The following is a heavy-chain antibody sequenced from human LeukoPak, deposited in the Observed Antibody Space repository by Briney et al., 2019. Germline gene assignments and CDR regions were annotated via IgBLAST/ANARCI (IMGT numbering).Heavy chain of an antibody. D-gene: IGHD4-23*01. CDR2: INTNTGNP. CDR3: AREVAPGGFDY. Sequence: ASVKVSCKASGYTFKSYAMNWVRQAPGQGLECLRWINTNTGNPTYAQGFTGRFVFSLDTSVSTAYLQISSLKAEDTGVYYCAREVAPGGFDYWGQGTLVTVSS. V-gene: IGHV7-4-1*02. CDR1: GYTFKSYA. J-gene: IGHJ4*02.